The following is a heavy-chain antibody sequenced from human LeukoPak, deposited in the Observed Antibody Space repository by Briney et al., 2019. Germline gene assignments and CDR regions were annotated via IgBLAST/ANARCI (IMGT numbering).Heavy chain of an antibody. Sequence: GESLKISCKGSGYSFTSYWIGWVRQMPGKGLEWMGIIYPGDSDTRYSPSFQGQVTISADKSISTAYLQWSSLKASDTAMYYCVRDSYSGSYSDAFDIWGQGTMVTVSS. D-gene: IGHD1-26*01. CDR3: VRDSYSGSYSDAFDI. V-gene: IGHV5-51*01. CDR2: IYPGDSDT. CDR1: GYSFTSYW. J-gene: IGHJ3*02.